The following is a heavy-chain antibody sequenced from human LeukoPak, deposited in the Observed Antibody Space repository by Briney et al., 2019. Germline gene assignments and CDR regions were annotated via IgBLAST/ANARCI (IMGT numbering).Heavy chain of an antibody. D-gene: IGHD3-10*01. Sequence: PGRSLRLSCAASGFTFSNYGMHWVRQAPGKGLEWVAVIWYDGSNKYYADSVKGRFTISRDNSKNTLYLQMNSLRAEDTAVYYCARDRGYYYGSGSYYDYWGQGTLVTVSS. J-gene: IGHJ4*02. CDR1: GFTFSNYG. CDR2: IWYDGSNK. V-gene: IGHV3-33*01. CDR3: ARDRGYYYGSGSYYDY.